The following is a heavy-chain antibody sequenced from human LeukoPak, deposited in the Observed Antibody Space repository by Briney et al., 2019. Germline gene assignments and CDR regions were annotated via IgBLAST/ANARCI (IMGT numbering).Heavy chain of an antibody. V-gene: IGHV4-31*03. CDR2: IYYSGST. J-gene: IGHJ4*02. Sequence: SETLSLTCTVSGGSISSGGYYWSWIRQHPGKGLEWIGYIYYSGSTYYNPSLKSRVTISVDTSKNQFSLKLSSVTAADTAVYYCARAIVLPAAITNFDYWGQGTMVTVSS. D-gene: IGHD2-2*01. CDR1: GGSISSGGYY. CDR3: ARAIVLPAAITNFDY.